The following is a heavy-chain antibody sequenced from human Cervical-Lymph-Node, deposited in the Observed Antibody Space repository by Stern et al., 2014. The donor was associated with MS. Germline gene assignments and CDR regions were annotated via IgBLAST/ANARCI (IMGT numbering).Heavy chain of an antibody. D-gene: IGHD6-13*01. J-gene: IGHJ4*02. V-gene: IGHV3-30*04. Sequence: QVQLVESGGGVVQPGRSLRLSCAASGFSFSTYAMHWVRQAPGKGLEWVAVISYDGSIKYNADSVKGRFTISRDDSKNTLYLQMNSLRADDTAVYYCARAGKYSSSWFDLFDYWGQGTLVTVSS. CDR3: ARAGKYSSSWFDLFDY. CDR2: ISYDGSIK. CDR1: GFSFSTYA.